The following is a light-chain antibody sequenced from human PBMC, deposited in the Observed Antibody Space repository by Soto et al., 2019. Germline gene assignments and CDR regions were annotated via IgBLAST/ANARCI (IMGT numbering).Light chain of an antibody. CDR1: SSDVGGYNY. CDR2: DVS. Sequence: QSALTQPASVSGSPGQSITISCTGTSSDVGGYNYVSWYQQHPGKAPKLMIYDVSNRPSGVSNRLSGSKSGNTASLTISGLQADDEADYYCRSYTSSSAVVFAGGTKLTVL. CDR3: RSYTSSSAVV. V-gene: IGLV2-14*01. J-gene: IGLJ2*01.